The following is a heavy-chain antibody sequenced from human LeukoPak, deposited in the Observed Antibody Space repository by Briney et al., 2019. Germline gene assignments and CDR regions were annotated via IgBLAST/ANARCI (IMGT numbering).Heavy chain of an antibody. J-gene: IGHJ4*02. CDR3: ARMVGTTSY. V-gene: IGHV1-46*01. CDR2: INPSGGST. D-gene: IGHD4/OR15-4a*01. Sequence: ASVKVSCKASGYTFTNYYMHWVRQAPGQGLEWMGIINPSGGSTTYAQKFQGRVTMTRDTFISTAYMELSRLRSDDTAVYYCARMVGTTSYWGQGTLVTVSS. CDR1: GYTFTNYY.